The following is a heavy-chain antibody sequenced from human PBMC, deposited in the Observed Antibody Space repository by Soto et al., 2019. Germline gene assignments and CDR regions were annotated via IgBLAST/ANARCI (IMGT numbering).Heavy chain of an antibody. CDR3: ARRIATAGCYDY. D-gene: IGHD6-13*01. CDR2: INGDGTTT. CDR1: GFTFSDYW. Sequence: GGSLRLSCAASGFTFSDYWMHWVRRVPGKGPVCVARINGDGTTTHYADSAEGRFTNSRDNAKKTLFLQMTSLRAYDTAVYYCARRIATAGCYDYWGQGTLVTVSS. V-gene: IGHV3-74*01. J-gene: IGHJ4*02.